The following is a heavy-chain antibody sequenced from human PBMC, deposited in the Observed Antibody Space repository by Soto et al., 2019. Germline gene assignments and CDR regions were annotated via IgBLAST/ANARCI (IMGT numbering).Heavy chain of an antibody. D-gene: IGHD3-10*01. CDR1: GGTFSSYA. Sequence: VKVSCKASGGTFSSYAISWVRQAPGQGLEWMGGIIPIFGTANYAQKFQGRVTITADESTSTAYMELSSLRSEDTAVYYCARVFYYYGSGSTPYYYYGMDVWGQGTTVTVSS. J-gene: IGHJ6*02. CDR2: IIPIFGTA. CDR3: ARVFYYYGSGSTPYYYYGMDV. V-gene: IGHV1-69*01.